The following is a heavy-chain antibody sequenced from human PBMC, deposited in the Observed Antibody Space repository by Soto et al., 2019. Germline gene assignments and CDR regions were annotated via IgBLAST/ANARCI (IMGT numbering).Heavy chain of an antibody. D-gene: IGHD3-22*01. J-gene: IGHJ3*02. CDR3: ARDASNYYDSSAAGGAFDI. CDR2: IWYDGSNK. V-gene: IGHV3-33*08. Sequence: VQLVESGGGLVKPGGSLRLSCAASGFTFSSYGMHWVRQAPGKGLEWVAVIWYDGSNKYYADSVKGRFTISRDNSKNTLYLRMNSLRAEDTAVYYCARDASNYYDSSAAGGAFDIWGQGTMVTVSS. CDR1: GFTFSSYG.